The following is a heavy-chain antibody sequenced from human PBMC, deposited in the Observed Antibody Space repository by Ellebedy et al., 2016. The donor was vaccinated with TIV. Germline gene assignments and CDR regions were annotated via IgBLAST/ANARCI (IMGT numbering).Heavy chain of an antibody. V-gene: IGHV4-59*01. D-gene: IGHD6-13*01. J-gene: IGHJ4*02. CDR2: IYYSGST. CDR3: ARVTYSSSWYPKAYYFDY. Sequence: MPSETLSLTCTVSGGSISSYYWSWIRQPPGKGLEWIGYIYYSGSTNYNPSLKSRVTISVDTSKNQFSLKLSSVTAADTAIYYCARVTYSSSWYPKAYYFDYWGQGTLVTVSP. CDR1: GGSISSYY.